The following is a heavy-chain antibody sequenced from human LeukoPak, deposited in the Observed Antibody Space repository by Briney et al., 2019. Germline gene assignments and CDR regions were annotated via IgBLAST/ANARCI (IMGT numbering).Heavy chain of an antibody. V-gene: IGHV3-30-3*01. CDR3: AKVVAVAGTFDH. CDR1: GFTFSSYA. D-gene: IGHD6-19*01. CDR2: ISYDGSNK. J-gene: IGHJ4*02. Sequence: GGSLRLSCAASGFTFSSYAMHWVRQAPGKGLEWVAVISYDGSNKYYADSVKGRFTISRDNSKNTLYLQMNSLRAEDTAKYYCAKVVAVAGTFDHWGQGTLVTVSS.